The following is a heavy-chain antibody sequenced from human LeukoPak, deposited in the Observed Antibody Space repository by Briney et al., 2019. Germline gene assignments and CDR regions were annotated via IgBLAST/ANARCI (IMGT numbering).Heavy chain of an antibody. CDR1: GFTFSSYW. CDR3: AREIPGGAVTLDY. CDR2: IKEDGSEK. Sequence: GGSLRLSCAASGFTFSSYWMSWVRQAPGKGLEWVANIKEDGSEKYHVDSVKGRFTISRDNAKNSLYLQMNSLRAEDSAVYYCAREIPGGAVTLDYWGQGTLVTVSS. D-gene: IGHD1-26*01. J-gene: IGHJ4*02. V-gene: IGHV3-7*01.